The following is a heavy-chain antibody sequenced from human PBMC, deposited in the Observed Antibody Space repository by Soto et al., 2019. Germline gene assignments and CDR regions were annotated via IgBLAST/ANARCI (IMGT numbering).Heavy chain of an antibody. J-gene: IGHJ6*02. D-gene: IGHD3-16*01. CDR3: ARDPGTSMIENYYNGMDV. CDR1: GDSIRNYF. V-gene: IGHV4-4*07. Sequence: QVQLQESGPGQVKPSETLSLTCTVSGDSIRNYFWSWIRQPAGKGLEWIGRIYTSGSSNYNPSLKSRLTMSVDTSKNQLSLNLRSVTAADTAVYSCARDPGTSMIENYYNGMDVWGRGTTVIVSS. CDR2: IYTSGSS.